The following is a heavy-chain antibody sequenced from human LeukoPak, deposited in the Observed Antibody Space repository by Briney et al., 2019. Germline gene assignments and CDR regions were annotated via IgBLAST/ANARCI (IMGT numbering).Heavy chain of an antibody. CDR1: GGSISSSNYY. CDR2: IYHTGTT. Sequence: PSATLSLTCTVSGGSISSSNYYRGWIRQPPGKGLEWIGGIYHTGTTHYNPSLKSRVTISVDTSKNQLSLRLSSVTAADMALYYCILGGKLDYWGQGILVTVSS. V-gene: IGHV4-39*01. D-gene: IGHD3-10*01. J-gene: IGHJ4*02. CDR3: ILGGKLDY.